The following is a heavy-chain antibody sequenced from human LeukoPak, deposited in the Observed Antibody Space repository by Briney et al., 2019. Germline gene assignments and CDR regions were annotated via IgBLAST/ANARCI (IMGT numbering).Heavy chain of an antibody. CDR2: IIPISGTT. Sequence: SVKVSCKASGYTFTTYAINWVRQAPGQGLEWMGGIIPISGTTNYAQKFQGRVTITADKSTSTAYMELSSLRSEDTAVYYCATLCCGSYYMDVWGKGTTVTVSS. V-gene: IGHV1-69*06. J-gene: IGHJ6*03. D-gene: IGHD2-15*01. CDR3: ATLCCGSYYMDV. CDR1: GYTFTTYA.